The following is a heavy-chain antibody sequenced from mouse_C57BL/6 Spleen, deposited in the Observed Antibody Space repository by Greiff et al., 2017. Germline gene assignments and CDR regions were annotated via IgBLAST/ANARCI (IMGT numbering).Heavy chain of an antibody. D-gene: IGHD1-1*01. CDR1: GFNIKNTY. Sequence: VQLKQSVAELVRPGASVKLSCTASGFNIKNTYMHWVKQRPDQGLEWIGRIDPANGNTKYAPQFQGKATLTADTTSNTAYLQLSSLTSEYTAICYCTRCVITTVVSHYSAKDYWGQGTSVTVSS. CDR2: IDPANGNT. CDR3: TRCVITTVVSHYSAKDY. V-gene: IGHV14-3*01. J-gene: IGHJ4*01.